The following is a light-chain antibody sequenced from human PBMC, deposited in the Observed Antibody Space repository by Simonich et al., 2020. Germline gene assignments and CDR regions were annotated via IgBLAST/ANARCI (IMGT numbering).Light chain of an antibody. Sequence: DIVMTQSPLSLPVTPGEPASISCRSSQSLLHSNGYNYLDWYLQKPVQSPQLLIYLGYNRASGVPDRFSGSGSGTDFTLKISRVEAEDVGVYYCMQALQTPYTFGQGTKLEIK. CDR1: QSLLHSNGYNY. J-gene: IGKJ2*01. V-gene: IGKV2-28*01. CDR2: LGY. CDR3: MQALQTPYT.